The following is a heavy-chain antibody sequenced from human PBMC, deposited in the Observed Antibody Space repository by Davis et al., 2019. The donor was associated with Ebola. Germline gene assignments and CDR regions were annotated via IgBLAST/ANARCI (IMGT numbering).Heavy chain of an antibody. CDR2: INHSGST. J-gene: IGHJ6*03. CDR1: GESFSGYQ. V-gene: IGHV4-34*01. D-gene: IGHD3-3*01. CDR3: ARAPPYYDFWSGYYTFYMDV. Sequence: PSETLSLTCAVYGESFSGYQWIWIRQPPGKGLEWIGEINHSGSTNYNPSLKSRVTISVDTSKNQFSLKLSSVTAADTAVYYCARAPPYYDFWSGYYTFYMDVWGKGTTVTVSS.